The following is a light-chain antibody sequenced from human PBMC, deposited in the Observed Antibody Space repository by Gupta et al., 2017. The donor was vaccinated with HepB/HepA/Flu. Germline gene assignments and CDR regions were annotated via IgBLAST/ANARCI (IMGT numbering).Light chain of an antibody. CDR3: HQYTSSPYT. CDR2: GAS. J-gene: IGKJ2*01. V-gene: IGKV3-20*01. Sequence: EPVLTHSPDTLSLSPGERATLSCRASESLTTNYLAWYQGRPGQAPRLLIFGASRRATGIPDRFSGSGSGTDFTLTISRLEPEDFAVYYCHQYTSSPYTFGQGTKVEIK. CDR1: ESLTTNY.